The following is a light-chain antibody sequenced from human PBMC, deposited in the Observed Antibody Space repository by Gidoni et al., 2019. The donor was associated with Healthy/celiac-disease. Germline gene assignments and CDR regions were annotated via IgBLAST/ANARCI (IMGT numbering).Light chain of an antibody. CDR2: GAS. CDR1: QSVSSSY. J-gene: IGKJ3*01. Sequence: IVLTQSPGTLSLSPGESATLSCRASQSVSSSYLAWYQQKPGQAPRLLIYGASSRATGIPDRFSGSGSGTDFTLTISRLEPEDFAVYYCQQYGSFTFGPGTKVDIK. V-gene: IGKV3-20*01. CDR3: QQYGSFT.